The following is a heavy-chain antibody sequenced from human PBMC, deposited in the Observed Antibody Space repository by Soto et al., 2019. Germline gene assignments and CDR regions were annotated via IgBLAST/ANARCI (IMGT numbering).Heavy chain of an antibody. CDR2: ISYDGSNK. CDR3: ARGKEQLVPNHFDY. D-gene: IGHD6-6*01. J-gene: IGHJ4*02. Sequence: GGSLRLAFSASGLTFRSYAMDGVRQATGKGLEWVAVISYDGSNKYYADSVKGRFTISRDNSKNTLYLQMNSLRAEDTAVYYCARGKEQLVPNHFDYWGQGTLVT. CDR1: GLTFRSYA. V-gene: IGHV3-30-3*01.